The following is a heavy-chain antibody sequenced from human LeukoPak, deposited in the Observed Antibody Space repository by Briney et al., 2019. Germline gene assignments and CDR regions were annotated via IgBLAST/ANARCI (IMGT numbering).Heavy chain of an antibody. J-gene: IGHJ5*02. CDR1: GYTFTFYY. CDR3: ARDQVYYGSDWFCLDP. Sequence: GASVKVSCKASGYTFTFYYIHWVRQAPGQGLEWMGWINPNSGGTNYAQKFQGRVTMTRDTSISTAHMELNRLTSEDTAVYYCARDQVYYGSDWFCLDPWGQGTLVTVSS. CDR2: INPNSGGT. D-gene: IGHD2-21*02. V-gene: IGHV1-2*02.